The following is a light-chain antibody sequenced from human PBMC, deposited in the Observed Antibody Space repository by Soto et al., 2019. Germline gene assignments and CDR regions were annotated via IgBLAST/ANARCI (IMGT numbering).Light chain of an antibody. CDR1: QSISSW. J-gene: IGKJ5*01. CDR3: QQYNSYPIT. CDR2: KAS. Sequence: DIQMTQSPSTLSAFVGDRVTITCRASQSISSWLAWYQQKPGKAPKSLIYKASSLESGVPSRFSCGGSGTEFTLTISSLQPDDFATYYCQQYNSYPITFGQGTRLEIK. V-gene: IGKV1-5*03.